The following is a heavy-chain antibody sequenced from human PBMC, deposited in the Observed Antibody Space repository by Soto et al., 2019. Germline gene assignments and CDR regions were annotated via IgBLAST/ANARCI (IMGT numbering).Heavy chain of an antibody. J-gene: IGHJ6*02. V-gene: IGHV1-2*02. CDR1: GYTFTGHY. CDR2: LKSDNGGT. D-gene: IGHD3-10*01. CDR3: ARDLCPLGSGSACPLYGLDI. Sequence: QVQLVQSGAQVKPPGASVKVSCKASGYTFTGHYMHWVRQVSGKRLEHLGWLKSDNGGTYYAPKFQGRVTFTRDTSTSTAYMELSGLQSVDTAVYFCARDLCPLGSGSACPLYGLDIWGQGTTVVVS.